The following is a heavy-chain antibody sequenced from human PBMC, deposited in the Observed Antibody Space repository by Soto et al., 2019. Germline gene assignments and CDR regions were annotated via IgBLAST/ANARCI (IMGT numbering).Heavy chain of an antibody. J-gene: IGHJ5*02. CDR1: GFSVSTYG. CDR3: TRWKASGDL. CDR2: VSGGSGAT. Sequence: DVQILESGGGLVEPGGSLRLSCAASGFSVSTYGVTWVRQGPGKGLEWVSGVSGGSGATHYRDSVKGRFTITTDYPENTAYLKITSLGVGDTAVSYCTRWKASGDLWGKEILFPVS. V-gene: IGHV3-23*01. D-gene: IGHD1-1*01.